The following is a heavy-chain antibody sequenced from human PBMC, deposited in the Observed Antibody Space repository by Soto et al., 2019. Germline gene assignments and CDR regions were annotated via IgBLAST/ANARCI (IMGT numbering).Heavy chain of an antibody. CDR3: ARGGGLLRFLEWLSDYYYYYMDV. CDR1: GPTFTSCD. Sequence: APGRGSSRASGPTFTSCDNNSVRQATGQRPERKRWMNPNSGNTGYAQKFQGRVTMTRNTSISTAYMELSSLRSEDTAVYYCARGGGLLRFLEWLSDYYYYYMDVWGKGTTVTVSS. CDR2: MNPNSGNT. J-gene: IGHJ6*03. D-gene: IGHD3-3*01. V-gene: IGHV1-8*01.